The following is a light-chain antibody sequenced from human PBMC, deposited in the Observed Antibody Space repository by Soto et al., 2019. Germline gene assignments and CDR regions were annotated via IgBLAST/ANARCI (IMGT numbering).Light chain of an antibody. J-gene: IGLJ3*02. CDR3: QSYDSSIRV. Sequence: NFMLTQPHSVSESPGKTVTISCTRSSGSIASNYVQWYQQRPGSSPTTVIYEDNQRPSGVPDRFSGSIDSSSNSASLTISGLTPEEEADYYCQSYDSSIRVFGGGTKLTVL. CDR1: SGSIASNY. CDR2: EDN. V-gene: IGLV6-57*01.